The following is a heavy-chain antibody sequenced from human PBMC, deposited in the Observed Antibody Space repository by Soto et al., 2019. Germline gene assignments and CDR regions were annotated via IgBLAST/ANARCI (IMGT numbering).Heavy chain of an antibody. CDR2: IYDSGSP. CDR1: GGSISVYY. J-gene: IGHJ4*02. Sequence: SETLSLTCTISGGSISVYYWSWIRQPPGQALEWIGYIYDSGSPYYNPSLRSRVIISADPSKNQISLKLTSATAADMAVYYCARGVGSSPPRYWGRGTLVTVSS. D-gene: IGHD1-26*01. CDR3: ARGVGSSPPRY. V-gene: IGHV4-59*01.